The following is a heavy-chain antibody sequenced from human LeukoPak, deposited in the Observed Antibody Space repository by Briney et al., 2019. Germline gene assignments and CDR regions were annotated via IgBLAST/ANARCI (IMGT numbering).Heavy chain of an antibody. CDR1: GGSISSGDYY. CDR2: IYYSGST. V-gene: IGHV4-30-4*08. CDR3: ARGRRRDWFDP. Sequence: SETLSLTCTVSGGSISSGDYYWSWIRQPPGKGLEWIGYIYYSGSTYYNPSLKSRVTISVDTSKNQFSLKLSSVTAADTAVYYCARGRRRDWFDPWGQRTLVTVSS. D-gene: IGHD6-25*01. J-gene: IGHJ5*02.